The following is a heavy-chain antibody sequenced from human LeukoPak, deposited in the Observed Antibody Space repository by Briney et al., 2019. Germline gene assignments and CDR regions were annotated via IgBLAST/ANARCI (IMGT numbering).Heavy chain of an antibody. V-gene: IGHV1-46*03. CDR1: GYTLTELS. J-gene: IGHJ5*02. D-gene: IGHD1-1*01. CDR2: INPSGGST. Sequence: SVKVSCKVSGYTLTELSMHWVRQAPGQGLEWMGIINPSGGSTSYAQKFQGRVTITTDESTSTAYMELSSLRSEDTAVYYCARWVAGTNSESFDPWGQGTLVTVSS. CDR3: ARWVAGTNSESFDP.